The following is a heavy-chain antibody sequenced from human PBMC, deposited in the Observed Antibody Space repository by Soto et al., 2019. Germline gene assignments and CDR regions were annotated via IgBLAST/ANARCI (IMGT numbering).Heavy chain of an antibody. Sequence: QVQLVKSGGGLVTPGGSLRLSCAVSGFTFSDFYMTWIRQAPGKGLEWVSYISDSGSAMSYADSVKGRFTISRDNAKNSLYLQMNSLRAEDTAVYYCAREAPYYDFWGGQSTVLDYWGQGTLVTVSS. D-gene: IGHD3-3*01. CDR2: ISDSGSAM. CDR1: GFTFSDFY. CDR3: AREAPYYDFWGGQSTVLDY. V-gene: IGHV3-11*01. J-gene: IGHJ4*02.